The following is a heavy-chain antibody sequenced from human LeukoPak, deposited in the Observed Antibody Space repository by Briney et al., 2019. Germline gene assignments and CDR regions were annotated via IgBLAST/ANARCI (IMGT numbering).Heavy chain of an antibody. D-gene: IGHD5-12*01. CDR3: ARGGEGGSEDFDY. J-gene: IGHJ4*02. CDR1: GGSISSDGYS. Sequence: SETLSLTFAVSGGSISSDGYSWNWIRQPPGKGLEWIGYIYHSGNTYYNPSLKSRVTISVDRSKNQFSLKLSSVTAADTAVYYCARGGEGGSEDFDYWGQGALVTVSS. V-gene: IGHV4-30-2*01. CDR2: IYHSGNT.